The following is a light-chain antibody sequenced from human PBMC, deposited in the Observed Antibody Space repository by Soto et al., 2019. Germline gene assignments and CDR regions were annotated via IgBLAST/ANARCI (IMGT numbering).Light chain of an antibody. CDR2: ETS. CDR1: QSLSSR. CDR3: QQSFSPPYT. Sequence: IQMTQSPSSLSASVGDRVTITCRASQSLSSRLTWYQQKPGEAPKLLIYETSSLHSGVPSRFSGSGSETDFTLTINSLHPEDFAPYYCQQSFSPPYTFGQGTKLEIK. J-gene: IGKJ2*01. V-gene: IGKV1-39*01.